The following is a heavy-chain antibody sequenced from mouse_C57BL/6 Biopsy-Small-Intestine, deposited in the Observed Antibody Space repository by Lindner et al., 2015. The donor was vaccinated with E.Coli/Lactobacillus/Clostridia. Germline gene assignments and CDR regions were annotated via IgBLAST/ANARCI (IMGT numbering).Heavy chain of an antibody. CDR1: GYTFTDYY. CDR2: IYPGSDNT. J-gene: IGHJ2*01. CDR3: ARRYYGSSLYFNY. V-gene: IGHV1-84*01. D-gene: IGHD1-1*01. Sequence: VQLQESGPELVKPGASVKISCRASGYTFTDYYINWVKQRPGQGLEWIGWIYPGSDNTKYNENFKGKATLTVDTSSSTAYMQLSSLTSEDSAVYFCARRYYGSSLYFNYWGQGTTLTVSS.